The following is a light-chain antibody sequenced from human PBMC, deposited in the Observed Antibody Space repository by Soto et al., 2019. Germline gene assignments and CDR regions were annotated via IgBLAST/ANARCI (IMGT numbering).Light chain of an antibody. CDR1: QSVDSSY. J-gene: IGKJ1*01. Sequence: EMVMTPSPATLSVSPGERATLSCGASQSVDSSYVAWYQQKPGLAPRLLMFDASSRANGIPDRFRGSGSGTGFTLTISSLEPEDFAVYYCQQYSSSLWTFGQGTKVDI. CDR3: QQYSSSLWT. V-gene: IGKV3D-20*01. CDR2: DAS.